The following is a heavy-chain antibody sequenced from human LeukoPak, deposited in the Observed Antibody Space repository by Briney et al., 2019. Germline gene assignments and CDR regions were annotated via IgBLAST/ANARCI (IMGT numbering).Heavy chain of an antibody. CDR1: GFTFSSYA. Sequence: SGGSLRLSCAASGFTFSSYAMSWARQAPGKGLEWVSAISGSGGSTYYADSVKGRFTISRDNSKNTLYLQMNSLRAEDTAVYYCAXKTRIQLWSLFDYWGQGTLVTVSS. CDR2: ISGSGGST. V-gene: IGHV3-23*01. CDR3: AXKTRIQLWSLFDY. J-gene: IGHJ4*02. D-gene: IGHD5-18*01.